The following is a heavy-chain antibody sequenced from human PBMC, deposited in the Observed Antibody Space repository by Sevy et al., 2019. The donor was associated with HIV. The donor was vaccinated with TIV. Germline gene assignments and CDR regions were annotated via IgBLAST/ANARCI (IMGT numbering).Heavy chain of an antibody. J-gene: IGHJ6*02. V-gene: IGHV3-7*01. CDR3: ARGGPLVDAALIPWGMDV. CDR1: GFTFSNYW. CDR2: IKQGGNEK. Sequence: GGSLRLSCAASGFTFSNYWMDWVRQAPGKGLEWVANIKQGGNEKYYVDSVKGRFTLSRDKAKNSVSLQMNSLRAEDTAVYYCARGGPLVDAALIPWGMDVWGQGTTVTVSS. D-gene: IGHD5-18*01.